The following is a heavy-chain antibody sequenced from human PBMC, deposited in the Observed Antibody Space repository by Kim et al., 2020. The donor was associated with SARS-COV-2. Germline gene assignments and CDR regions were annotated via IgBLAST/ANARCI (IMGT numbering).Heavy chain of an antibody. D-gene: IGHD1-1*01. Sequence: SLKSRVTISVDTSKNQFSLKRGSGTAADTAVYYCARVDWNRYYYYYGMDVWGQGTTVTVSS. CDR3: ARVDWNRYYYYYGMDV. V-gene: IGHV4-4*07. J-gene: IGHJ6*02.